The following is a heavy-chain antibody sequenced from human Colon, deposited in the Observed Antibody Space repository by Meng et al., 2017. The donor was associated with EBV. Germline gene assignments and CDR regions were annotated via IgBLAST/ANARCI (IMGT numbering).Heavy chain of an antibody. Sequence: QVQLVQSGAEVKXPXASVRVSCEASGYTFTNFDINWVRQAAGQGLGWMGWMNPDSGNTGYARNFQGRVSMTRDTSRNTAYMELRGLTYEDTAIYYCARGLQGTNWFDPWGQGTLVTVSS. CDR2: MNPDSGNT. CDR1: GYTFTNFD. V-gene: IGHV1-8*01. J-gene: IGHJ5*02. CDR3: ARGLQGTNWFDP.